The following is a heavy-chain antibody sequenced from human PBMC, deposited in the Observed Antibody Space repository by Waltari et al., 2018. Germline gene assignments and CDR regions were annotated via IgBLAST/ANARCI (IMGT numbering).Heavy chain of an antibody. CDR1: GFTFDDYA. V-gene: IGHV3-9*01. J-gene: IGHJ6*03. D-gene: IGHD3-16*01. CDR2: ISWNSGSL. CDR3: AKDPHWGSGYYMDV. Sequence: EVQLVESGGGLVQPGRSLRLSCAASGFTFDDYAMHWVRQAPGKGLEWVSGISWNSGSLGYADSVKGRFTISRDNAKNSLYLQMNSLRAEDTALYYCAKDPHWGSGYYMDVWGKGTTVTVSS.